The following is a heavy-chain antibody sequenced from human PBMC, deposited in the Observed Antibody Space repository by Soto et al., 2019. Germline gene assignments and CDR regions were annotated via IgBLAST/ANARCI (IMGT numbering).Heavy chain of an antibody. V-gene: IGHV3-74*01. CDR2: TNEDGSRT. CDR1: GFSFSNYW. D-gene: IGHD3-16*02. CDR3: STDLSGQYDY. J-gene: IGHJ4*02. Sequence: GGSLRLSCAASGFSFSNYWMHWVRQAPGKGLVWVSRTNEDGSRTDYADSVQGRFTISRDDANNALYLHMNSLRAEDTAIYYCSTDLSGQYDYWGQGVLVTVSS.